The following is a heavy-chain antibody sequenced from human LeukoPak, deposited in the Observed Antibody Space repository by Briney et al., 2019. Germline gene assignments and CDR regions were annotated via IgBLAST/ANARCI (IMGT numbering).Heavy chain of an antibody. V-gene: IGHV1-2*02. CDR2: INPNSGGT. CDR3: ASPASGYDYPYYYGMDV. J-gene: IGHJ6*02. CDR1: GYTFTCYY. D-gene: IGHD5-12*01. Sequence: ASVKVSCKASGYTFTCYYMHWVRQAPGQGLEWMGWINPNSGGTNYAQKFQGRVTMTRDTSISTAYMELSRLRSDDTAVYYCASPASGYDYPYYYGMDVWGQGTTVTVSS.